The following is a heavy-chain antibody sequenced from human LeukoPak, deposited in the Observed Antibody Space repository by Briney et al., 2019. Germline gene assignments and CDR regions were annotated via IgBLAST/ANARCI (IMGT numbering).Heavy chain of an antibody. CDR1: GYTFTGYY. V-gene: IGHV1-2*06. CDR3: AREEGAYCSSTSCSFEKYNWFDP. J-gene: IGHJ5*02. Sequence: ASVKVSCKASGYTFTGYYMHWVRQAPGQGLEWMGRINPNSGGTNYAQKFQGRVTMTRDTSISTAYMELSRLRSDDTAVYYCAREEGAYCSSTSCSFEKYNWFDPWGQGTLVTVSS. D-gene: IGHD2-2*01. CDR2: INPNSGGT.